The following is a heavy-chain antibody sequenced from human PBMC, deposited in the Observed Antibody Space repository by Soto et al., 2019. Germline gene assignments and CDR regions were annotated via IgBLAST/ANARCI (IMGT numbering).Heavy chain of an antibody. Sequence: PGGSLRLSCAASGFTFSSYAMHWVRQAPGKGLEWVAVISYDGSNKYYADSVKGRFTISRDNSKNTLYLQMNSLRAEDTAVYYCARLYDSSGYRYYYGMDVWGQGTTVTVSS. D-gene: IGHD3-22*01. CDR3: ARLYDSSGYRYYYGMDV. V-gene: IGHV3-30-3*01. CDR2: ISYDGSNK. CDR1: GFTFSSYA. J-gene: IGHJ6*02.